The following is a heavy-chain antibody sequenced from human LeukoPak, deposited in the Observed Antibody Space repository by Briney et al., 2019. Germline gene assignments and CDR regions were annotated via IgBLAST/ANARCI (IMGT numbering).Heavy chain of an antibody. V-gene: IGHV4-59*11. Sequence: SETLSLTCTVSGGSISGHYWSWIRQPPGKGLEWIGYIYYSGSTNYNPSLKSRTTISLDTSKSQFSLKLNSVTAADTAVYYCARVGDYDWYFDLWGRGTLVTVSS. D-gene: IGHD4-17*01. CDR1: GGSISGHY. CDR3: ARVGDYDWYFDL. J-gene: IGHJ2*01. CDR2: IYYSGST.